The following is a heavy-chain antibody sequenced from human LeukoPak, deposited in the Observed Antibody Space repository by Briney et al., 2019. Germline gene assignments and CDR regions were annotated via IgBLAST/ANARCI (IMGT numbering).Heavy chain of an antibody. CDR2: IRYDDSE. Sequence: PPGGSLRLSRAASGCRLTEYGLHWVRQAPGKGLEWLSFIRYDDSEYYADSVQGRFTISRDNSKNTLFLQMHSLRSEDTAVYYCAKDPVNHCASSVCYGLQSWGQGTLVIVSS. CDR3: AKDPVNHCASSVCYGLQS. D-gene: IGHD3-22*01. V-gene: IGHV3-30*02. J-gene: IGHJ5*02. CDR1: GCRLTEYG.